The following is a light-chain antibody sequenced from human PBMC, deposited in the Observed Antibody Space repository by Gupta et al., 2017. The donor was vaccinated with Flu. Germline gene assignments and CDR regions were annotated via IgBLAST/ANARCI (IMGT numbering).Light chain of an antibody. CDR3: QHRHSTSFT. J-gene: IGKJ4*01. CDR2: VAS. V-gene: IGKV1-39*01. Sequence: DIKVTQSPSSLSASVGDRVTITCRTSEIINTYLNWYQQKPGKAPKLLIYVASQLQSGVPSRFSGSGSGTDFTLTISDLQLEDFATDYGQHRHSTSFTFGRGTKVEI. CDR1: EIINTY.